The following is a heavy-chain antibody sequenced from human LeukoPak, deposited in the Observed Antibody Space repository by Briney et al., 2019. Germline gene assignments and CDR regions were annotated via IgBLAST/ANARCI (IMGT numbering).Heavy chain of an antibody. D-gene: IGHD6-19*01. Sequence: GGSLRLSCAASGFNFRSYEMNWVRQAPGKGLEWVSYISNTDETRTYADSVKGRFTISRDNDKNSLHLEMNSLRDEDTAVYYCAREIVSAVAGNFDYWGQGTLVTVSS. J-gene: IGHJ4*02. CDR3: AREIVSAVAGNFDY. V-gene: IGHV3-48*03. CDR1: GFNFRSYE. CDR2: ISNTDETR.